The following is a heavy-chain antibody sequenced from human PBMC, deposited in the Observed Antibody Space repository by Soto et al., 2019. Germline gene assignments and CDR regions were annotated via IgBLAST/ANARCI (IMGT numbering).Heavy chain of an antibody. CDR1: GGSISSYY. V-gene: IGHV4-59*01. D-gene: IGHD3-16*01. CDR2: IYYSGST. J-gene: IGHJ3*02. Sequence: SETLSLTCTVSGGSISSYYWSWIRQPPGKGLEWIWYIYYSGSTNYNPSLKSRVTISVDTSKNQFSLKLSSVTAADTAVYYCATNTGGRGAFDIWGQGTMVTVSS. CDR3: ATNTGGRGAFDI.